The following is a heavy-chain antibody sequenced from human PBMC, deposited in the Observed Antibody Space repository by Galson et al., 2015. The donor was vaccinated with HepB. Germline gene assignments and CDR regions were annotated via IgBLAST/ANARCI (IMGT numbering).Heavy chain of an antibody. V-gene: IGHV1-69*04. D-gene: IGHD6-19*01. CDR2: IVPIIGTS. CDR1: GGAFSSYA. CDR3: ASLAGTGHYFDF. Sequence: SVKVSCKASGGAFSSYAISWVRQAPGQGLEWMGRIVPIIGTSKYAQRFQGRVTITADKSTGTAYMQLSSLRSEDTAVYYCASLAGTGHYFDFWGQGTLVTVSS. J-gene: IGHJ4*02.